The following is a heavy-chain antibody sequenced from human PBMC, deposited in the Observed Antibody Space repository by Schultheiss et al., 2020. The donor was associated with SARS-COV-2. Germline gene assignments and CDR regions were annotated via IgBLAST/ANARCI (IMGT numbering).Heavy chain of an antibody. V-gene: IGHV3-30*04. D-gene: IGHD1-26*01. CDR1: GFTFSSYA. Sequence: GESLKISCAASGFTFSSYAMHWVRQASGKGLEWVGVISYDGSNKYYADSVKGRFTISRDNSKNTLYLQMNSLRAEDTAVYYCARDRSGSYDYWGRGTLVTVSS. CDR2: ISYDGSNK. J-gene: IGHJ2*01. CDR3: ARDRSGSYDY.